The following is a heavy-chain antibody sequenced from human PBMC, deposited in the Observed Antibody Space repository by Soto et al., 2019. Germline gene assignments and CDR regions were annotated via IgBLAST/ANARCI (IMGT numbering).Heavy chain of an antibody. Sequence: EVQLVESGGGLVQPGGSLRLSCTASGFTFNNYWMHWVRQAPGKGLVWVSRIHSDGGHTNYADSVKGRFTISTDNAKNKMFLQMSSLGAEDTAVYYCARAPPYPVTKYDAFDLWGQGTMVTVSS. J-gene: IGHJ3*01. CDR2: IHSDGGHT. V-gene: IGHV3-74*01. D-gene: IGHD4-4*01. CDR1: GFTFNNYW. CDR3: ARAPPYPVTKYDAFDL.